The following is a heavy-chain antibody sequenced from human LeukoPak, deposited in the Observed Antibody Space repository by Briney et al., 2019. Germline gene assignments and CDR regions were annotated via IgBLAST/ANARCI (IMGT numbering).Heavy chain of an antibody. CDR2: ISSSSYI. Sequence: GGSLRLSCAASGFTFSSYSMNLVRQAPGKGLEWVSSISSSSYIYYSDAVKDRFTISRDNAKNTLYLQMNSLRAEDTAVYYCARAPSYSSGWSWGQGTLVTVSS. D-gene: IGHD6-19*01. CDR3: ARAPSYSSGWS. V-gene: IGHV3-21*01. J-gene: IGHJ4*02. CDR1: GFTFSSYS.